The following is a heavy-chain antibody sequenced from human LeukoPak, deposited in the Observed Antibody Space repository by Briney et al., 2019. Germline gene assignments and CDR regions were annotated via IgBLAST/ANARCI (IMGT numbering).Heavy chain of an antibody. CDR3: ARIAAAGTEGDAFDI. CDR1: GYTFTGYY. D-gene: IGHD6-13*01. V-gene: IGHV1-2*02. CDR2: INPNSGGT. J-gene: IGHJ3*02. Sequence: ASVKVSCKASGYTFTGYYMHWVRQAPGQGLEWMGWINPNSGGTNYAQKLQGRVTMTTDTSTSTAYMELRSLRSDDTAVYYCARIAAAGTEGDAFDIWGQGTMVTVSS.